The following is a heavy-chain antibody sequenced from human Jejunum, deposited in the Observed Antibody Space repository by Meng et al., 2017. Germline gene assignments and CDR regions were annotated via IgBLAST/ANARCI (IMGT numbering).Heavy chain of an antibody. J-gene: IGHJ5*02. CDR3: ARDHLPFGWFDP. D-gene: IGHD3-16*01. Sequence: QGQRGESGGGLGKPGGSLRLSCAASGFSFSDFYMTWIRQAPGKGLEWVAYISGRSSAIYYADSVRGRFTISRDNAKNSVYLQMNSLRAEDTAVYYCARDHLPFGWFDPWGQGTLVTVSS. CDR2: ISGRSSAI. V-gene: IGHV3-11*01. CDR1: GFSFSDFY.